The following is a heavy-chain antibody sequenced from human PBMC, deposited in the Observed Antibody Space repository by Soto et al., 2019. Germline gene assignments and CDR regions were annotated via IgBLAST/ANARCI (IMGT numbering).Heavy chain of an antibody. D-gene: IGHD5-18*01. CDR3: AKIFPPPIPPRGYSYGGHFEY. CDR2: ISGSGGST. V-gene: IGHV3-23*01. Sequence: EVQLLESGGGLVQPGGSLRLSCAASGFTFSSYAMSWVRQAPGKGLEWVSAISGSGGSTYYADSVKGRFTISRDNSKNTLHLQMNSLRAGDTALYYCAKIFPPPIPPRGYSYGGHFEYWGQGTLVTVSS. J-gene: IGHJ4*02. CDR1: GFTFSSYA.